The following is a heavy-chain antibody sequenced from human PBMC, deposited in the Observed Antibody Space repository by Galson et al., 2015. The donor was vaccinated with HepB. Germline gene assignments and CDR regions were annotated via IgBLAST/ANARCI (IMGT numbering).Heavy chain of an antibody. D-gene: IGHD6-13*01. J-gene: IGHJ4*02. Sequence: SLRLSCAASGFTFSSYAMSWVRQAPGKGLEWVSAISGSGGSTYYADSVKGRFTISRDNSKNTLYLQMNSLRAEDTAVYYCAKDRYSSSWYQYYFDYWGQGTLVTVSS. V-gene: IGHV3-23*01. CDR3: AKDRYSSSWYQYYFDY. CDR2: ISGSGGST. CDR1: GFTFSSYA.